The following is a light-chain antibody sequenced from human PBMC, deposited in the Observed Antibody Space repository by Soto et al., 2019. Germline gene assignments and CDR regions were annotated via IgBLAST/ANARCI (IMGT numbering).Light chain of an antibody. CDR1: SSDVGAYRY. Sequence: QSALTQPASVSGSPGQSITISCTGTSSDVGAYRYVSWYQQAPGTAPKLIIYDVNNRPSGAPDRFSGSTSGNTASLTISGLQAEDETDYFCSLYSSNGSLIFGPGTKVTVL. J-gene: IGLJ1*01. V-gene: IGLV2-14*01. CDR3: SLYSSNGSLI. CDR2: DVN.